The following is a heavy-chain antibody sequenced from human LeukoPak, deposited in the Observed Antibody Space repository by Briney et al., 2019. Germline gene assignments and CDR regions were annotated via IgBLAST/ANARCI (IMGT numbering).Heavy chain of an antibody. CDR2: ISSSSSNI. V-gene: IGHV3-21*01. CDR3: VRERFHGSGAPKFDL. D-gene: IGHD3-10*01. CDR1: GFTFSDYS. J-gene: IGHJ5*02. Sequence: GGSLRLSCAASGFTFSDYSMKWIRQAPGKGLELVSSISSSSSNIYYADSVKGRFIISRDNAMNSLYLQMNSLRVEDTAVYYCVRERFHGSGAPKFDLWGQGTLLTVSS.